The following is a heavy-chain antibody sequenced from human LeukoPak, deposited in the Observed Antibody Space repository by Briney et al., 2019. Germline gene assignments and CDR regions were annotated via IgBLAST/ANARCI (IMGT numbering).Heavy chain of an antibody. CDR2: SGSDAGT. J-gene: IGHJ4*02. V-gene: IGHV3-23*01. CDR1: GFTFSSFR. Sequence: AGGSLRLSCAASGFTFSSFRMNWVRQAPGKGLEWVSASGSDAGTYYADSVKGRFTISRDNSKNTLYLQMNRLRAEDTAVYYCAKGSRGSCSRTYCYPFDYWGQGTLVTVSS. CDR3: AKGSRGSCSRTYCYPFDY. D-gene: IGHD2-2*01.